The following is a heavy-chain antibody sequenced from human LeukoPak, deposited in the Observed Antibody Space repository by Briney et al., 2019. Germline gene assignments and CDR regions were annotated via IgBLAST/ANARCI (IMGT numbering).Heavy chain of an antibody. Sequence: ASVTVSCKASGYSFTRYYLHWVRQAPGQGLEWMGIIDPSGGSTSYAQEFQGRVTMTRDTATSTVYMELSSLRSEDTAAYYCARVVYSGTSRGALDYWGQGTLVTVSS. J-gene: IGHJ4*02. D-gene: IGHD1-26*01. V-gene: IGHV1-46*01. CDR2: IDPSGGST. CDR1: GYSFTRYY. CDR3: ARVVYSGTSRGALDY.